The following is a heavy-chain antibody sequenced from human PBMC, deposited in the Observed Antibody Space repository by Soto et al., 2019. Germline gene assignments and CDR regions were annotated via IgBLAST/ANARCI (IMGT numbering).Heavy chain of an antibody. CDR2: ISCCGGST. CDR1: GFNFKKFA. J-gene: IGHJ4*02. V-gene: IGHV3-23*01. D-gene: IGHD6-19*01. CDR3: AKADGEQWLIPHLDN. Sequence: GGSLRLSCEASGFNFKKFAMGWVRQAPGEGLEWVSGISCCGGSTSYADSVKGRFALARDDSKNTLSLHLNSLRFEDTARYFCAKADGEQWLIPHLDNWGQGTLVTVSS.